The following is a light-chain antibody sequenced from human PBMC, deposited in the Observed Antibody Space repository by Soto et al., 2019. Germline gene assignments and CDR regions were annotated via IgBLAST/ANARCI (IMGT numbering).Light chain of an antibody. Sequence: SYELTQPPSVSVSPGQTARITCSGDALPKQYVYWYRQRPGQAPVMLIYKDMERPSGIPERFSGSTSGTTVTLTISGVQAEDEADYYCQSADSSGTYRVFGTGTKVTVL. V-gene: IGLV3-25*02. CDR3: QSADSSGTYRV. CDR1: ALPKQY. CDR2: KDM. J-gene: IGLJ1*01.